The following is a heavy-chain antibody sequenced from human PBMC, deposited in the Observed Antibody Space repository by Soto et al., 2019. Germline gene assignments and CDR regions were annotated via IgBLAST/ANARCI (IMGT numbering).Heavy chain of an antibody. CDR1: GYTFTGYF. V-gene: IGHV1-2*02. D-gene: IGHD3-22*01. CDR2: INPNSGDT. CDR3: ARVRTYYDSSGSLDY. Sequence: ASVKVSCKASGYTFTGYFMHWVRQAPGQGLEWMGWINPNSGDTNYAQKFQGRVTMTRDMSISTAYMELRRLTSDDAAVYYCARVRTYYDSSGSLDYWGQGTLVTVSS. J-gene: IGHJ4*02.